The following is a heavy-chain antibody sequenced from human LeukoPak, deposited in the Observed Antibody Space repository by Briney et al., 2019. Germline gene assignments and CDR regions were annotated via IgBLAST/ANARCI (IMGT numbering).Heavy chain of an antibody. J-gene: IGHJ3*02. V-gene: IGHV4-59*12. CDR1: GGSISSSY. Sequence: SETLSLTCTVSGGSISSSYRSWIRQPPGKGLEWIGYIYHSGSTNYNPSLKSRVTMSVDTSRNQFSLMLSSVTAADTAVYYCARVLVPGVLGAFDIWGQGTTVTVSS. CDR3: ARVLVPGVLGAFDI. D-gene: IGHD3-3*02. CDR2: IYHSGST.